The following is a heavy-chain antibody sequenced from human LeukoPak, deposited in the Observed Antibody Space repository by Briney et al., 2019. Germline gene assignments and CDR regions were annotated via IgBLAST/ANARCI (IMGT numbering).Heavy chain of an antibody. CDR3: ARAISGWLEYYFDY. CDR1: GFTFSSYS. J-gene: IGHJ4*02. CDR2: ISSSSSTI. Sequence: GGSLRLSCAASGFTFSSYSMTWVRQAPGKGLEWVSYISSSSSTIYYADSVKGRFTISRDNAKNSLYLQMNSLRAEDTAVYYCARAISGWLEYYFDYWGQGTLVTVSS. D-gene: IGHD6-19*01. V-gene: IGHV3-48*01.